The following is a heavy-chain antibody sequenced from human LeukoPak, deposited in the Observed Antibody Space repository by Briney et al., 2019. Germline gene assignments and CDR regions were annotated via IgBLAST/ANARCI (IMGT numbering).Heavy chain of an antibody. J-gene: IGHJ4*02. D-gene: IGHD5-18*01. CDR3: AKAAAMVRRTTYYFDY. CDR1: GFTFSSYA. Sequence: GRSLRLSCAASGFTFSSYAMHWVRQAPGKGLEWVAVISYDGSNKYYADSVKGRFTISRDNSKNTLYLQMNSLRAEDTAVYYCAKAAAMVRRTTYYFDYWGQGTLVTVSS. V-gene: IGHV3-30*04. CDR2: ISYDGSNK.